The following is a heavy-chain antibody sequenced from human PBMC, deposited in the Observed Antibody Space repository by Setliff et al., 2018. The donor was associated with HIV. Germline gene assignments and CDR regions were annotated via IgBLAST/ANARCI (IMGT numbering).Heavy chain of an antibody. CDR1: GGSVRSNNYF. D-gene: IGHD1-26*01. CDR3: ARRRWELLKRGAAFDI. J-gene: IGHJ3*02. V-gene: IGHV4-39*01. Sequence: SETLSLTCSVSGGSVRSNNYFWSWVRQPPGKGLQYIGTVYYNGVTYFNPSLKSRLTISVDTSKNQFSLKLSSLTAADTAVYYCARRRWELLKRGAAFDIWGQGTMVTVSS. CDR2: VYYNGVT.